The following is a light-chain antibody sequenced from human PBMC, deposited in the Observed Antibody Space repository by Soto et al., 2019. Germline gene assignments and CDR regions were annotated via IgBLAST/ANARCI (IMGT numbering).Light chain of an antibody. V-gene: IGLV1-40*01. Sequence: QSVLTQPSSVSGAPGQRVTISCTGSTSNIGADNNVHWYQQVPGKAPKLLIHGNDVRSLGVPDRFSGSKSGTSASLAITGLQTEDEADYFCQSFDRSLGLVFGGGTKLTVL. CDR1: TSNIGADNN. CDR2: GND. CDR3: QSFDRSLGLV. J-gene: IGLJ2*01.